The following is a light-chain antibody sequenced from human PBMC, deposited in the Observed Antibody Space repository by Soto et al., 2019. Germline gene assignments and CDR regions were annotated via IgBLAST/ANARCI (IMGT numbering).Light chain of an antibody. J-gene: IGKJ1*01. CDR2: QIS. CDR3: MQATQFRT. V-gene: IGKV2-24*01. CDR1: QSLVHSDGNTY. Sequence: DIVMTQTPLSSPVTLGQPASISCRSSQSLVHSDGNTYLSWLHQRPGQPPRLPIYQISNRFSGVPDRFSGSGAGTDFTLKISRVEAEDVGVYYCMQATQFRTFGQGTKVEIK.